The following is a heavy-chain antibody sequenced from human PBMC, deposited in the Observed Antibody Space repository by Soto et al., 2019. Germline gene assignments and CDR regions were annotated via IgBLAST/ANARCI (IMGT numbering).Heavy chain of an antibody. CDR3: ARDLSVVVVITTDGWFDP. V-gene: IGHV3-21*01. J-gene: IGHJ5*02. CDR2: ISSSSSYI. Sequence: EVQLVESGGGLVKPGGSLRLSCAASGFTFSSYSMNWVRQAPGKGLEWVSSISSSSSYIYYADSVKGRFTISRDNAKNSLYRQMNSLRAEDTAVYYCARDLSVVVVITTDGWFDPWGQGTLVTVSS. CDR1: GFTFSSYS. D-gene: IGHD3-22*01.